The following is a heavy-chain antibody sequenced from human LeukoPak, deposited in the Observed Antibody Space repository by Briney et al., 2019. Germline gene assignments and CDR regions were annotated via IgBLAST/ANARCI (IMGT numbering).Heavy chain of an antibody. CDR2: ISVAGSSP. D-gene: IGHD5-24*01. J-gene: IGHJ4*02. CDR3: LKEGDGYNLENY. V-gene: IGHV3-23*01. Sequence: GGSLRLSCAASGFTFIKHAMSWVRQAPGKGLEWVSGISVAGSSPYYADSVKGRFTIARDNSKNTLYLQMDSLRVEDTAVYYCLKEGDGYNLENYWGQGALGIVSS. CDR1: GFTFIKHA.